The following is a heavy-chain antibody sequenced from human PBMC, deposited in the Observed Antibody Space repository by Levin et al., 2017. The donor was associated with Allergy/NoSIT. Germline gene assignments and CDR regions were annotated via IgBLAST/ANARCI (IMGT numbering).Heavy chain of an antibody. CDR3: SRVGAPPSVQH. Sequence: ASETLSLICTVAGGSISSSTNYWVWIRQPPGKGLEWVGSMFCGGNTHYNPSLKSRITISVDTSKNHFSLKVTSVTAADTTVSYCSRVGAPPSVQHWGQGTLVTVCS. V-gene: IGHV4-39*02. J-gene: IGHJ1*01. D-gene: IGHD1-26*01. CDR1: GGSISSSTNY. CDR2: MFCGGNT.